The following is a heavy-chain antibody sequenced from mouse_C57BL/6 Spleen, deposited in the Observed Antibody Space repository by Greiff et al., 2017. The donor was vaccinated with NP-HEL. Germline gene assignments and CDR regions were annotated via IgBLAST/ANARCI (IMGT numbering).Heavy chain of an antibody. CDR2: INPGSGGT. J-gene: IGHJ1*03. CDR1: GYAFTNYL. D-gene: IGHD2-4*01. CDR3: ARDYYWYFDV. Sequence: QVQLQQSGAELVRPGTSVKVSCKASGYAFTNYLIECVKQRPGQGLEWIGVINPGSGGTNYNEKFKGKATLTADKSSSTAYMQLSSLTSEDSAVYFCARDYYWYFDVWGTGTTVTVSS. V-gene: IGHV1-54*01.